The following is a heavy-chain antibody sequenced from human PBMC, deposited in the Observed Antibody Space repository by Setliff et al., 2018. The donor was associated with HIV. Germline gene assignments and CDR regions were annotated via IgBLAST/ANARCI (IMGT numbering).Heavy chain of an antibody. CDR3: ARKLRPGHGVDV. CDR2: ISSNSLTI. Sequence: GGSLRLSCAASGLIFSSYEMNWIRQAPGKGLEWVSYISSNSLTIYYADSVKGRFTISRDNAKNSMDLQMNSLRAEDMAIYYCARKLRPGHGVDVWGQGTTVTVSS. D-gene: IGHD3-10*01. J-gene: IGHJ6*02. V-gene: IGHV3-48*03. CDR1: GLIFSSYE.